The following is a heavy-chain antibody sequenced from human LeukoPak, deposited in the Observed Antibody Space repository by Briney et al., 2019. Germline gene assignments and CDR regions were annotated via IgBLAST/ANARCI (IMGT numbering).Heavy chain of an antibody. D-gene: IGHD3-3*01. Sequence: GGSLRLSCAASGFTFSSYAMSWVRQAPGKGLEWVSAISGSGGSTCYADSVKGRFTISRDNSKNTLYLQMNSLRAEDTAVYYCAKRQRFLEWLLEGFDYWGQGTLVTVSS. V-gene: IGHV3-23*01. CDR2: ISGSGGST. CDR3: AKRQRFLEWLLEGFDY. CDR1: GFTFSSYA. J-gene: IGHJ4*02.